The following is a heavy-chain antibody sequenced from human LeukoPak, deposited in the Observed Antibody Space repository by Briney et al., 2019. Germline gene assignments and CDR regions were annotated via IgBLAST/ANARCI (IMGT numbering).Heavy chain of an antibody. J-gene: IGHJ3*02. CDR2: MNPNSGNT. CDR3: ARGANYVWGSYPPGDAFDI. D-gene: IGHD3-16*02. V-gene: IGHV1-8*01. CDR1: GYTFTSYD. Sequence: GASVKVSCKASGYTFTSYDINWVRQATGQGLEWMGWMNPNSGNTGYAQKFQGRVTMTRNTSISTAYMELSSLRSEDTAVYYCARGANYVWGSYPPGDAFDIWGQGTMVTVSS.